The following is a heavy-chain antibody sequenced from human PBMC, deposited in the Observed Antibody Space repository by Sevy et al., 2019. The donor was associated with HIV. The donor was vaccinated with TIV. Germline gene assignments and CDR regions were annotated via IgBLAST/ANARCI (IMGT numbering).Heavy chain of an antibody. CDR1: GYTFSNYG. J-gene: IGHJ6*02. CDR2: IGVYNGNI. D-gene: IGHD4-17*01. Sequence: ASVKVSCKASGYTFSNYGITWVRQAPGQGLEWMGWIGVYNGNIKYAQKFRGRVTVTTDTSTSTAEMELRSLRTDDTAVYYCARFGTVATLRYNYYNGMDVWGQGTTVTVSS. CDR3: ARFGTVATLRYNYYNGMDV. V-gene: IGHV1-18*01.